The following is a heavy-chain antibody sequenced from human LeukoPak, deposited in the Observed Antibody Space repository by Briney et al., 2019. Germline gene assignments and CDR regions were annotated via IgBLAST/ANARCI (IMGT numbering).Heavy chain of an antibody. CDR1: GFTVSSNY. D-gene: IGHD6-19*01. J-gene: IGHJ4*02. Sequence: GGSLRLSCGASGFTVSSNYMSWVRQAPRKGLEWVSVIYSGGSTYYADSVKGRFTISRDNSKNTLYLQMNSLRAEDTAVYYCARVSSGWVDYWGQGTLVTVSS. V-gene: IGHV3-53*01. CDR2: IYSGGST. CDR3: ARVSSGWVDY.